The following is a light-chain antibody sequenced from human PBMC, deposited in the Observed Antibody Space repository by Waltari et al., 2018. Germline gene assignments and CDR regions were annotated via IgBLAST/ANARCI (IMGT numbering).Light chain of an antibody. CDR1: QSISSY. V-gene: IGKV1-39*01. CDR3: QQSYSTPPLT. Sequence: DIQMTQSPSSLSASVGDRVTITCRASQSISSYLNWYQQKPGKAPKLLLYAASSLQSGVPSRFSGSGSGTDLTLTISSLQPEDFATYYCQQSYSTPPLTFGGGTKVEIK. CDR2: AAS. J-gene: IGKJ4*01.